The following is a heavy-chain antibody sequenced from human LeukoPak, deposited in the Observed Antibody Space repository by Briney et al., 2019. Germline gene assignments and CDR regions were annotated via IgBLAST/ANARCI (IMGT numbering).Heavy chain of an antibody. Sequence: ASETLSLTCTVSGGSISSGSYYWSWIRQPAGKGLEWIGRIYTSGSTNYNPSLKSRVTISVDTSKNQFSLKLSSVTAADTAVYYCARDRNYYDSSGYSPRDYYYYYMDVWGKGTTVTVSS. CDR3: ARDRNYYDSSGYSPRDYYYYYMDV. D-gene: IGHD3-22*01. CDR2: IYTSGST. V-gene: IGHV4-61*02. J-gene: IGHJ6*03. CDR1: GGSISSGSYY.